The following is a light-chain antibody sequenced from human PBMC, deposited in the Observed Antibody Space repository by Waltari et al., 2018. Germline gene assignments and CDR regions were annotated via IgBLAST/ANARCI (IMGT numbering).Light chain of an antibody. CDR2: EVS. CDR1: SRAVGGYHF. V-gene: IGLV2-8*01. Sequence: QSALTQPPSASGSPGQSVTIPCTGTSRAVGGYHFVPWYQQHPGKAPKVTIFEVSKRPSGVPDRFSGSKSGNTASLTVSGVQGEDEADYYCSSYGGNDNLVFGGGTKLTVL. CDR3: SSYGGNDNLV. J-gene: IGLJ3*02.